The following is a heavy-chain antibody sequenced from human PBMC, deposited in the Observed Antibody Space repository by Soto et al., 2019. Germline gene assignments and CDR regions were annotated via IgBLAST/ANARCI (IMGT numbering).Heavy chain of an antibody. CDR1: GGTFRNYE. CDR3: ARGLRYNWNVLLYDYYGMDV. J-gene: IGHJ6*02. Sequence: SVNVSCKSSGGTFRNYENKWMRQAPGRGLEWMGGIIPIFGTANYAQKFQGRVTITADKSTSTAYMELSSLRSEDTAVYYCARGLRYNWNVLLYDYYGMDVWGQGTTVTVSS. V-gene: IGHV1-69*06. D-gene: IGHD1-20*01. CDR2: IIPIFGTA.